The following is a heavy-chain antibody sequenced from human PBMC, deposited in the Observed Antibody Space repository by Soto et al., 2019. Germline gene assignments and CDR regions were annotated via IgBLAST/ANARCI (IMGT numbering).Heavy chain of an antibody. V-gene: IGHV3-30*19. D-gene: IGHD3-16*01. J-gene: IGHJ1*01. CDR1: GFTFRSYV. CDR3: ARWGTTGGLDV. Sequence: QVQLVESGGGVVQPGTSLRVSCVASGFTFRSYVIHWVRQAPGKGLEWVALTSYDGTNKYYGDSVRGRFTISRDNSRNTVDLQMDSLRVEYTAVYYCARWGTTGGLDVWGQGTLVSVSS. CDR2: TSYDGTNK.